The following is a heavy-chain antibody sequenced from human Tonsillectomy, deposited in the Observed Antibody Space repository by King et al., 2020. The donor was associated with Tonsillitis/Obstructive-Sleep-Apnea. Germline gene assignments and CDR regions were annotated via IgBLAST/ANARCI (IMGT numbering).Heavy chain of an antibody. CDR3: ARELGHYFDY. CDR2: LYSGGNT. D-gene: IGHD1-26*01. Sequence: DVQLVESGGGLIQPGGSLRLSCVVSGFTASSNYLTWVRQAPGKGLEWVSVLYSGGNTYYADSVKGRFTISRDNSKNTLYLQMNSLRAEDTAVYYCARELGHYFDYWGQGTLVTVSS. J-gene: IGHJ4*02. CDR1: GFTASSNY. V-gene: IGHV3-53*01.